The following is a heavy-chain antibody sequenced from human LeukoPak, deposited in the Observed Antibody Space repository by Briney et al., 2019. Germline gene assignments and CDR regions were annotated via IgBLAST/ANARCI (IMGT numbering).Heavy chain of an antibody. CDR3: ATSIDWPNVFEH. CDR1: GGSITTYY. Sequence: SETLSLTCTVSGGSITTYYWTWIRQTPDKGLQFIGSFYHTGSTNYNPSLESAVTISEDTSKNQISLELRSVTAADTAVYYCATSIDWPNVFEHWGQGTPVTASS. V-gene: IGHV4-59*01. CDR2: FYHTGST. D-gene: IGHD2-21*01. J-gene: IGHJ4*02.